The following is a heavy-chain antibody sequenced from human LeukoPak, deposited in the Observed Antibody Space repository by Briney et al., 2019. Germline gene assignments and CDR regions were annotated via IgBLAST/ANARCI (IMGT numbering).Heavy chain of an antibody. J-gene: IGHJ4*02. Sequence: GESLKISCKGSGYSFTSYWIGWVRQMPGEGLEWVGIIYPGDSNTYYSPSFQGQVTISADRSISTAYLQWSSLKASDTAMYYCARQYCSGGNCYSRSAYFFDYWGQGTLVTVSS. CDR2: IYPGDSNT. D-gene: IGHD2-15*01. CDR1: GYSFTSYW. CDR3: ARQYCSGGNCYSRSAYFFDY. V-gene: IGHV5-51*01.